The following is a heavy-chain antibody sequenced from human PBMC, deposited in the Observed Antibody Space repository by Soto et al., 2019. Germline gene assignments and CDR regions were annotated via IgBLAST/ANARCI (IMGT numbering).Heavy chain of an antibody. V-gene: IGHV4-34*01. D-gene: IGHD2-15*01. CDR2: INHSGST. J-gene: IGHJ6*03. Sequence: SETLSLTCAVYGGSFSGYYWSWIRQPPGKGLEWIGEINHSGSTNYNPSLKSRVTISVDTSKNQFSLKLSSVTAADTAVYYCARVYCSGGSCYFGYYYYYMDVWGKGTTVTVSS. CDR1: GGSFSGYY. CDR3: ARVYCSGGSCYFGYYYYYMDV.